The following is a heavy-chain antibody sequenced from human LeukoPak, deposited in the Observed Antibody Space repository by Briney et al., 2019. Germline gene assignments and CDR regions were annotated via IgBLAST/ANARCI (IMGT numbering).Heavy chain of an antibody. V-gene: IGHV4-4*07. Sequence: PSETLSLTCTVSGGSISSFFWSWIPQPAGRELECLGRMYANGNANYNPSLKSRISMSVDTSRSQFSLNLTSVTAADTATYYCARDIVAASSDGFDVWGQGTTVIVSS. CDR3: ARDIVAASSDGFDV. CDR1: GGSISSFF. J-gene: IGHJ3*01. D-gene: IGHD2-21*01. CDR2: MYANGNA.